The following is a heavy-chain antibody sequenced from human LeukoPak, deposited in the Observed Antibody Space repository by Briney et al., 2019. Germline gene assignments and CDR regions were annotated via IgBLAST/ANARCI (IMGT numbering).Heavy chain of an antibody. CDR2: IKSSGHT. Sequence: NRSDTLSLTCAVSGGSISSTTYYWGWIRQPPGKGLEWIGSIKSSGHTYYNPSLKSRVTMSVDTSKDQFSLKLSSVTAADTAVYFCARQRPYFGAWAFDYWGQGILVTVSS. V-gene: IGHV4-39*01. D-gene: IGHD4-17*01. J-gene: IGHJ4*02. CDR1: GGSISSTTYY. CDR3: ARQRPYFGAWAFDY.